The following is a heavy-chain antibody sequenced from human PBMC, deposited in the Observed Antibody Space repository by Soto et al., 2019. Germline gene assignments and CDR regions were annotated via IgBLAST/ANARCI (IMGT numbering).Heavy chain of an antibody. J-gene: IGHJ4*02. CDR3: TTWLTAHFDY. D-gene: IGHD2-21*02. V-gene: IGHV3-23*01. CDR2: SSDRRTGNT. Sequence: GGSLRLSCAASGFTFSSYTLNWVRRAPGKGLEWVATSSDRRTGNTHYSDSVRGRFTLSRDYSRNILFLQMDSLRADDTALYYCTTWLTAHFDYWGRGPRSPSPQ. CDR1: GFTFSSYT.